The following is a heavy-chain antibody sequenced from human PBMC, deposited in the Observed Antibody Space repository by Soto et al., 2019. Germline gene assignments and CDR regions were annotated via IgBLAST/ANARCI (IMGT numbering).Heavy chain of an antibody. CDR1: GYTFTSYG. J-gene: IGHJ6*02. D-gene: IGHD1-26*01. Sequence: ASVKVSCKASGYTFTSYGISWVRQAPGQGLEWMGWISAYNGNTNYAQKLQGRVTMTTDTSTSTAYMELRSLRSDDTAVYYCARDIVGADQYIYYYGMDVWGQGTTVTVSS. V-gene: IGHV1-18*04. CDR3: ARDIVGADQYIYYYGMDV. CDR2: ISAYNGNT.